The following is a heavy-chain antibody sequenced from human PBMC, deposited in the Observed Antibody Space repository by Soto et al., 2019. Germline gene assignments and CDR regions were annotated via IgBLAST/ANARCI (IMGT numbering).Heavy chain of an antibody. Sequence: GGSHRLSCAASGFTFSSYSMNWVRQAPGKGLEWVSGLSGSGTSTYYADSVKGRFTISRDNSRDTLFLQVNSLTADDTAVYYCAKATTNGGWFNPFDSWGQGALVTVSS. J-gene: IGHJ4*02. CDR1: GFTFSSYS. V-gene: IGHV3-23*01. D-gene: IGHD6-19*01. CDR2: LSGSGTST. CDR3: AKATTNGGWFNPFDS.